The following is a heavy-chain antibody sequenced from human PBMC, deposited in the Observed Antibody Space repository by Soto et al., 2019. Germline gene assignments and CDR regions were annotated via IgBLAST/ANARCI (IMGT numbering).Heavy chain of an antibody. CDR1: GFTVSSNY. CDR2: IYSGGST. Sequence: PGGSLRLSCAASGFTVSSNYMSWVRQAPGKGLEWVSVIYSGGSTYYADSVKGRFTISRDNSKNTLYLQMNSLRAEDTAVYYCARERTYSYGPATWGQGTLVTVSS. CDR3: ARERTYSYGPAT. V-gene: IGHV3-66*01. J-gene: IGHJ5*02. D-gene: IGHD5-18*01.